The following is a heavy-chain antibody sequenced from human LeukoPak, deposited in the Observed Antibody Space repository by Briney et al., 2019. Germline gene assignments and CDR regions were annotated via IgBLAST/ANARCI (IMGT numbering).Heavy chain of an antibody. D-gene: IGHD1-26*01. V-gene: IGHV3-74*01. CDR2: INSDGINT. J-gene: IGHJ6*03. CDR3: ARVGLVGATAYYYYMDV. CDR1: GFTFSNYW. Sequence: GGSLRLSCAASGFTFSNYWMHWVRQAPGKGLVWVSRINSDGINTSYADSVKGRFTISRDNAKNSLYLQMNSLRAEDTAVYYCARVGLVGATAYYYYMDVWGKGTTVTVSS.